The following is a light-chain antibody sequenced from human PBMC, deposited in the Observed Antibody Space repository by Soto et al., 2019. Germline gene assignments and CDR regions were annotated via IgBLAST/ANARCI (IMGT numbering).Light chain of an antibody. CDR1: SSDVGAYNY. V-gene: IGLV2-14*01. Sequence: QSALTQPASVSGSPGQSITISFTGTSSDVGAYNYDSWYQQHPGKVPKLIIYDVNNRPSGVSNRFSGSKSGNTASLTISGIQTEDEADYYCSSYTSATTYVFGTGTTLTVL. J-gene: IGLJ1*01. CDR3: SSYTSATTYV. CDR2: DVN.